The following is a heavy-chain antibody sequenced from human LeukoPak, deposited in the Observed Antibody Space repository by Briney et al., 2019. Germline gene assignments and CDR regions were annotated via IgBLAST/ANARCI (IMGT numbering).Heavy chain of an antibody. CDR1: EFTFSPYA. D-gene: IGHD2-2*02. J-gene: IGHJ4*02. V-gene: IGHV3-30-3*01. Sequence: GGSLRLSCAASEFTFSPYAMHWVCQAPGKGLEWVAVISYDESNKYYADSVKGRFTISRDNSKNTLYLQMNSLRAEDTAVYYCARGVGCSSTSCSTAFDYWGQGTLVTVSS. CDR3: ARGVGCSSTSCSTAFDY. CDR2: ISYDESNK.